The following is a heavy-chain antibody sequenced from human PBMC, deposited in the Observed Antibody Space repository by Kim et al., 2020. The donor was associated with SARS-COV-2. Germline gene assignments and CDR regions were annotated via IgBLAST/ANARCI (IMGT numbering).Heavy chain of an antibody. J-gene: IGHJ4*02. V-gene: IGHV4-59*08. Sequence: SETLSLTCTVSGGSISSYCWNWIRQPPGKGLEWIGYIYYSGSTNYNPSLKSRVTISVDTSKNQFSLKLSSVTAADTAVYYCATYSSGWYNYWGQGTLVTVSS. D-gene: IGHD6-19*01. CDR1: GGSISSYC. CDR2: IYYSGST. CDR3: ATYSSGWYNY.